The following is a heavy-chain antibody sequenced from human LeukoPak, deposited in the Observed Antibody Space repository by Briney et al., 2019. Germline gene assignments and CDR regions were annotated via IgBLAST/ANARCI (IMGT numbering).Heavy chain of an antibody. J-gene: IGHJ4*02. CDR3: ASSLLGTTVVTPGDY. Sequence: ASVKVSCKASGYTFTSYGITWVRQAPGQGLEWMGWISTYSGNTNYAQKFQGRVTMTRDTSTSTVYMELSSLRSEDTAVYYCASSLLGTTVVTPGDYWGQGTLVTVSS. CDR1: GYTFTSYG. V-gene: IGHV1-18*01. CDR2: ISTYSGNT. D-gene: IGHD4-23*01.